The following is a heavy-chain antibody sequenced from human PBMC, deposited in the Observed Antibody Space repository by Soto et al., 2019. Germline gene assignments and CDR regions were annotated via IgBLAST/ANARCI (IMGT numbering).Heavy chain of an antibody. J-gene: IGHJ4*02. CDR1: GFTFSSHG. V-gene: IGHV3-23*01. CDR3: AKEVGEVTTLLGYFDY. Sequence: GGSLRLSCTASGFTFSSHGMSWVRQAPGKGLEWVSVISGGGGSTYYANSVKGRFSISRDHSKNTLYLQMNSLRAEDTAVYYCAKEVGEVTTLLGYFDYWGPGTLVTVSS. CDR2: ISGGGGST. D-gene: IGHD3-16*01.